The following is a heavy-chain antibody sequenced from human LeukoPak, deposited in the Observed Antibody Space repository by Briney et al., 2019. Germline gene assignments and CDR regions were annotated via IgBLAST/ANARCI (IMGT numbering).Heavy chain of an antibody. D-gene: IGHD4-11*01. CDR1: GGTFSSYA. Sequence: SVKVSCKASGGTFSSYAISWVRQAPGQGLEWMGGIIPIFGTANYAQKFQGRVTITADESTSIAYMELSSLRSEDTAVYYCARVPTVTTDYYYYMDVWGKGTTVTVSS. CDR3: ARVPTVTTDYYYYMDV. V-gene: IGHV1-69*01. J-gene: IGHJ6*03. CDR2: IIPIFGTA.